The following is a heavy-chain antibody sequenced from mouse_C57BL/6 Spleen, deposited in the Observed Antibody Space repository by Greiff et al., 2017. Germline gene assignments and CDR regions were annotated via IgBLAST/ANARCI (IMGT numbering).Heavy chain of an antibody. V-gene: IGHV14-4*01. CDR1: GFNVKDDY. Sequence: VPLQQSGAELVRPGASVKLSCTASGFNVKDDYMHWVKQRPEQGLEWIGWIDPENGDTEYASKFQGKATITADTSSNTAYLQLSSLTSEDTAVYYCTTLYDGYSSAFAYWGQGTLVTGSA. CDR3: TTLYDGYSSAFAY. D-gene: IGHD2-3*01. J-gene: IGHJ3*01. CDR2: IDPENGDT.